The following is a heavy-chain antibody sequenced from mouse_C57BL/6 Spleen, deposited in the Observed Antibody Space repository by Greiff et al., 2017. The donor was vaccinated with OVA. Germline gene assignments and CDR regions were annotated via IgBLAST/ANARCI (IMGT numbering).Heavy chain of an antibody. J-gene: IGHJ3*01. V-gene: IGHV5-17*01. Sequence: EVMLVESGGGLVKPGGSLKLSCAASGFTFSDYGMHWVRQAPEKGLEWVAYISSGSSTIYYADTVKGRFTISRDNAKNTLFLQMTSLRSEDTAMYYCARGGYYGSSGFFFAYWGQGTLVTVSA. D-gene: IGHD1-1*01. CDR2: ISSGSSTI. CDR3: ARGGYYGSSGFFFAY. CDR1: GFTFSDYG.